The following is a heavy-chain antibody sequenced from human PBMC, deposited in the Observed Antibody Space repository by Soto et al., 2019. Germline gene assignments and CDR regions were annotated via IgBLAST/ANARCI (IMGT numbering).Heavy chain of an antibody. CDR3: ARRKERSGPNYFDL. Sequence: ASVKVSCKASGDTFTKYDFNWVRQATGQGLEWMGWMNPSNGNAGYAQKYRGRVTMTSNTSITTAYMELSGLRYDNTAVYYCARRKERSGPNYFDLWGQGTLVTVSS. D-gene: IGHD6-25*01. CDR2: MNPSNGNA. V-gene: IGHV1-8*01. J-gene: IGHJ4*02. CDR1: GDTFTKYD.